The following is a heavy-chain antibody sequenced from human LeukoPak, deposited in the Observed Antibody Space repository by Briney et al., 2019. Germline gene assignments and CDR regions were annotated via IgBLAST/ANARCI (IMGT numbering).Heavy chain of an antibody. D-gene: IGHD3-3*02. J-gene: IGHJ4*02. V-gene: IGHV4-4*09. Sequence: SETLSLTCTVSGGSISSYYWSWIRQPPGKGLEWIGYIYTSGSTNYNPSLKSRVAISVDTSKNQFSLKLSSVTAADTAVYYCARSHFWSGYYTAWGSHYWGQGTLVTVSS. CDR2: IYTSGST. CDR1: GGSISSYY. CDR3: ARSHFWSGYYTAWGSHY.